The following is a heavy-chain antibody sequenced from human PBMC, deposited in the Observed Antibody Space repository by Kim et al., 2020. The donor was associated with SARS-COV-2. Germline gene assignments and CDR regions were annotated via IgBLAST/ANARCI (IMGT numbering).Heavy chain of an antibody. CDR3: ASRTHYYYGSGSGFDY. V-gene: IGHV3-11*01. Sequence: GGSLRLSCAASGFTFSDYYMSWIRQAPGKGLEWVSYISSSGSTIYYADSVKGRFTISRDNAKNSLYLQMNSLRAEDTAVYYCASRTHYYYGSGSGFDYWGQGTLVTVSS. D-gene: IGHD3-10*01. CDR1: GFTFSDYY. J-gene: IGHJ4*02. CDR2: ISSSGSTI.